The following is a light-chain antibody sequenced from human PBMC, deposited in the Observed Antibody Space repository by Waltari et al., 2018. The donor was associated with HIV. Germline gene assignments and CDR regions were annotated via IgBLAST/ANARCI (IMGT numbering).Light chain of an antibody. J-gene: IGKJ5*01. CDR3: QQANSFPVT. CDR1: QRISSW. V-gene: IGKV1-12*01. CDR2: AAS. Sequence: DIQMPQSPSSLSASVGDRVTITCRASQRISSWLAWYQQKPVKAPKLLIYAASSLQSGVPSRFSGSGAETDFTLTISSLQPEDFATYYCQQANSFPVTFGQGTRLEIK.